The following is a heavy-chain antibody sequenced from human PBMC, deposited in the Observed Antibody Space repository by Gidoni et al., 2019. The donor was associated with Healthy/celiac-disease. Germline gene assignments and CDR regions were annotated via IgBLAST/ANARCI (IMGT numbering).Heavy chain of an antibody. V-gene: IGHV3-33*08. D-gene: IGHD5-18*01. CDR2: IWYDGSNK. CDR3: ARDQLHTAMVTGSEYYYYYGMDV. Sequence: QVQLVESGGCVVQPGRSLRLSCAASGFTFSSYGMHWVRQAPGQGLEWVAVIWYDGSNKYYADSVKGRFTISRDNSKNTLYLQMNSLRAEDTAVYYCARDQLHTAMVTGSEYYYYYGMDVWGQGTTVTVSS. J-gene: IGHJ6*02. CDR1: GFTFSSYG.